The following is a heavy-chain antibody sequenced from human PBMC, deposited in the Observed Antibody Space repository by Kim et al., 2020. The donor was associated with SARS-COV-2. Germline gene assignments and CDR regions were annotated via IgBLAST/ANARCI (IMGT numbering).Heavy chain of an antibody. D-gene: IGHD6-13*01. V-gene: IGHV3-30*02. CDR3: AKDFSSSWYYFDY. Sequence: YADSGKGRFTISRDNSKNTLYLQMNSLRAEDTAVYYCAKDFSSSWYYFDYWGQGTLVTVSS. J-gene: IGHJ4*02.